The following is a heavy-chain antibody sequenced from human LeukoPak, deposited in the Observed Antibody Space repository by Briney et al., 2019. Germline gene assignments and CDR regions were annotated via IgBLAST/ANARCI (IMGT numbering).Heavy chain of an antibody. CDR2: INPSGGST. J-gene: IGHJ5*02. V-gene: IGHV1-46*01. Sequence: TINPSGGSTSYAQKFQGRVTMTRDTSTSTVYMELSSLRSEDTAVYYRARDPDQANYSYGSAWGQGTLVTVSS. D-gene: IGHD5-18*01. CDR3: ARDPDQANYSYGSA.